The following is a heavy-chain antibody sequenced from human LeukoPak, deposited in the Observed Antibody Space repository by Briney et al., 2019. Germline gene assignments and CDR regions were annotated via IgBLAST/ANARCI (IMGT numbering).Heavy chain of an antibody. J-gene: IGHJ3*02. Sequence: GGSLRLSCVASGFTFSSYSMNWVRQAPGKGLEWVSYIGISTSAMSYADSVKGRFTISRDNAKNSLYLQMNSLSDEDTAVYFCARDLLYALDIWGQGTMVTVSS. CDR3: ARDLLYALDI. CDR1: GFTFSSYS. CDR2: IGISTSAM. V-gene: IGHV3-48*02.